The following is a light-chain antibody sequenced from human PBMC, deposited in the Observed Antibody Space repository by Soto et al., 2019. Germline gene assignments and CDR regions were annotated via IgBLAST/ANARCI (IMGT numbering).Light chain of an antibody. CDR3: SSYTTSNTRQIV. CDR1: SSDVGGYNY. Sequence: QSVLTRPAPVSGSPGQSITISCTGTSSDVGGYNYVSWYQQHPGKAPKFMIYDVSNRPSGVSNRFSGSKSGNTASLTISGLQAEDEADYYCSSYTTSNTRQIVFGTGTKVTVL. V-gene: IGLV2-14*01. J-gene: IGLJ1*01. CDR2: DVS.